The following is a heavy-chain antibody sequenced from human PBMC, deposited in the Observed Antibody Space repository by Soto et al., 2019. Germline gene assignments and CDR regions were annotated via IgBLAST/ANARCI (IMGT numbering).Heavy chain of an antibody. CDR3: ARHKGRSPLDY. Sequence: GGSLRLSCAASGFTFSNYAMSWVRQAPGKGLEWISYISSSSRTIYYPDSVKGRFTISRDNAKNSLYLQMNSLRAEDTAVYYYARHKGRSPLDYWSQGTLVTVSS. D-gene: IGHD2-15*01. CDR1: GFTFSNYA. J-gene: IGHJ4*02. CDR2: ISSSSRTI. V-gene: IGHV3-48*01.